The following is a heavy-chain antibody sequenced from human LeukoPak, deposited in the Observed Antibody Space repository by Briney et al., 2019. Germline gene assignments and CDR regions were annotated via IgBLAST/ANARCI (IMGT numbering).Heavy chain of an antibody. J-gene: IGHJ6*03. CDR1: GGTFSSYD. V-gene: IGHV1-8*02. CDR3: ARFAYSSSWYVLNYYYYYYMDV. D-gene: IGHD6-13*01. Sequence: GASVKVSCKASGGTFSSYDINWVRQATGQGLEWMGWMNPNSGNTGYAQKFQGRVTMTRNTSISTAYMELSSLRSEDTAVYYCARFAYSSSWYVLNYYYYYYMDVWGKGTTVTVSS. CDR2: MNPNSGNT.